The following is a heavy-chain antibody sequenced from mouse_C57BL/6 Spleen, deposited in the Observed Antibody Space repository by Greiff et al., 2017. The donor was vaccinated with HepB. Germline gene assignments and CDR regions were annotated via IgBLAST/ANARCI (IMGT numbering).Heavy chain of an antibody. CDR3: ARELGGFAY. D-gene: IGHD4-1*01. Sequence: QVQLKQSGAELVRPGTSVKVSCKASGYAFTNYLIEWVKQRPGQGLEWIGVINPGSGGTNYNEKFKGKATLTADKSSSTAYMQLSSLTSEDSAVYFCARELGGFAYWGQGTLVTVSA. J-gene: IGHJ3*01. CDR2: INPGSGGT. CDR1: GYAFTNYL. V-gene: IGHV1-54*01.